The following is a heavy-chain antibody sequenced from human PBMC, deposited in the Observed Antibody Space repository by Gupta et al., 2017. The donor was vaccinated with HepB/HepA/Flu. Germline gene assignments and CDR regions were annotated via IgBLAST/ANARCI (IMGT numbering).Heavy chain of an antibody. Sequence: EVQLVESGGGLVQPGGSLRLSCAASGFTFSSYSMNWVRQAPGKGLEWLSFISTTGNTIYYADSVKGRFTISRDNAKNSLYLQMNSLRDEGTAVYYCARVRSGFHMDVWGKGTTVAGSS. D-gene: IGHD3-10*01. CDR2: ISTTGNTI. J-gene: IGHJ6*03. V-gene: IGHV3-48*02. CDR3: ARVRSGFHMDV. CDR1: GFTFSSYS.